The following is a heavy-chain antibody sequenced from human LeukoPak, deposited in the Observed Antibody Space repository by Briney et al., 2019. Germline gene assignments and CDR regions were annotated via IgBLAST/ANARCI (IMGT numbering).Heavy chain of an antibody. D-gene: IGHD3-10*01. J-gene: IGHJ4*02. V-gene: IGHV3-23*01. Sequence: GGSLRLSCAASGFTFSSNSMTWVRQTPGKGLEWVSGISGSGDSTFYADSVKGRFTISRDNSRNTLYLQMSSLRPEDTAVYYCTKWSGFGDDWGQGTLVSVSS. CDR1: GFTFSSNS. CDR2: ISGSGDST. CDR3: TKWSGFGDD.